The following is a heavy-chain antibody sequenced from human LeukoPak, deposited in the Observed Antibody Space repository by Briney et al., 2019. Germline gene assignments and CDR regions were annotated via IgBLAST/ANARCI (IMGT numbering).Heavy chain of an antibody. Sequence: SVTVSFKASGGTFSSYAISWVRQAPGQGGEGMGGIIPIFGTANYAQKFQGRVTITADESTSTAYMELSSLRSEDTAVYYCARPRYCSSTSCPDAFDIWGQGTLVTVSS. CDR1: GGTFSSYA. CDR2: IIPIFGTA. D-gene: IGHD2-2*01. V-gene: IGHV1-69*13. J-gene: IGHJ3*02. CDR3: ARPRYCSSTSCPDAFDI.